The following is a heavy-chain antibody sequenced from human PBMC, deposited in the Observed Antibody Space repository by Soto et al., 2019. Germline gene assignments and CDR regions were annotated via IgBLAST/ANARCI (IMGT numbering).Heavy chain of an antibody. D-gene: IGHD6-13*01. CDR2: IYYSGST. J-gene: IGHJ5*02. CDR1: GGSISSYY. CDR3: AREVDSSSWANWFDP. V-gene: IGHV4-59*01. Sequence: TSETLSLTCTVSGGSISSYYWSWIRQPPGKGLEWIGYIYYSGSTNYNPSLKSRVTISVDTSKNQFSLKLSSVTAADTAVYYCAREVDSSSWANWFDPWGQGPLVTVSS.